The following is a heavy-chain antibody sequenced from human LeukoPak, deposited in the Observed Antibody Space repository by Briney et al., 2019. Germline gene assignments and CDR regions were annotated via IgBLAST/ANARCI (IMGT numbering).Heavy chain of an antibody. D-gene: IGHD3-3*01. V-gene: IGHV1-18*01. CDR3: ARDMAYTIFGVVIRHDAFDI. CDR1: GYTFTSYG. Sequence: ASVKVSCKASGYTFTSYGISWVRQAPGQGLEWRGWISAYNGNTNYAQKLQSRVTMTTDTSTSTAYMELRSLRSDDTAVYYCARDMAYTIFGVVIRHDAFDIWGQGTMVTVSS. CDR2: ISAYNGNT. J-gene: IGHJ3*02.